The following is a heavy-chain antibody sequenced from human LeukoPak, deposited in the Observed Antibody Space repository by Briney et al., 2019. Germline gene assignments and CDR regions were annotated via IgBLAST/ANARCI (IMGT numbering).Heavy chain of an antibody. V-gene: IGHV3-7*03. CDR1: GFSFSTIY. D-gene: IGHD1-26*01. CDR2: INVDGTAE. CDR3: ARDPYRFAFDI. J-gene: IGHJ3*02. Sequence: SGGSLRLSCAASGFSFSTIYMSWVRQTPGQGLEWVANINVDGTAEHYVDSVKGRFTISRDNAKNSLYLQMNSLRAEDTAVYYCARDPYRFAFDIWGQGTVVLVSS.